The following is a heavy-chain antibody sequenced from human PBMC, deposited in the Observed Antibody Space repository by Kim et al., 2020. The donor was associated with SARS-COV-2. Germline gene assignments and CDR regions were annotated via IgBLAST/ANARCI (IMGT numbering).Heavy chain of an antibody. D-gene: IGHD3-16*01. J-gene: IGHJ5*01. Sequence: SETLSLTCTVSGGSISSSSYYWGWIRQPPGKGLEWIGSIYYSGSTYYNPSLKSRVTISVDTSKNQFSLKLSSVTAADTAVYYCARVGRGSWGEDWFDAWG. CDR1: GGSISSSSYY. CDR3: ARVGRGSWGEDWFDA. V-gene: IGHV4-39*07. CDR2: IYYSGST.